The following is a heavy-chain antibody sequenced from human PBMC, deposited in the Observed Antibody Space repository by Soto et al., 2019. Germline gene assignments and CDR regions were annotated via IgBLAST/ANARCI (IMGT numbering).Heavy chain of an antibody. J-gene: IGHJ6*02. Sequence: SETLSLTCTVSGGSISSYYWSWIRQPPGKGLEWIGYIYYSGSTNYNPSHKSRVNISVDTSKNQFSLKMSSMTTADTAVYYCASDLGYCISTSCRPPYYYYYYGMDVWGQGTTVTVS. CDR2: IYYSGST. V-gene: IGHV4-59*01. CDR3: ASDLGYCISTSCRPPYYYYYYGMDV. D-gene: IGHD2-2*01. CDR1: GGSISSYY.